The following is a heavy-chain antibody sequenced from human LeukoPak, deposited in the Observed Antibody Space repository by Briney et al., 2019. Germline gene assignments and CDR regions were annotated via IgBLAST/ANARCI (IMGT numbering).Heavy chain of an antibody. J-gene: IGHJ4*02. CDR1: GYTFTSYG. CDR2: ISAYNGNT. Sequence: GASVKVSCKASGYTFTSYGISWVRQAPGQGLEWMGWISAYNGNTNYAQKLQGRVTMTTDTSTSTAYMELRSLRSDDTAVYYCARVKHETIFGVVNDDYWGQGTLVTVSS. V-gene: IGHV1-18*01. CDR3: ARVKHETIFGVVNDDY. D-gene: IGHD3-3*01.